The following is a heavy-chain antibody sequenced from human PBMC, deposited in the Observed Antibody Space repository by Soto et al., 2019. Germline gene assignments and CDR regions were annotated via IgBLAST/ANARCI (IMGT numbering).Heavy chain of an antibody. D-gene: IGHD5-18*01. CDR2: ISGSGGST. CDR1: GFTFSSYA. J-gene: IGHJ4*02. Sequence: PGGSLRLSCASSGFTFSSYAMTWVRQAPGKGLEWVSLISGSGGSTYYADSVKGRFTISRDNSKSTLYLQMNSLRAEDTAVYYYAKGRGYSYGYPFDYWGQGTLVTVSS. V-gene: IGHV3-23*01. CDR3: AKGRGYSYGYPFDY.